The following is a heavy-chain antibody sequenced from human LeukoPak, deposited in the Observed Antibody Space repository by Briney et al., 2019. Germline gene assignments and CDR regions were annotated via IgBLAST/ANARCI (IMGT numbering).Heavy chain of an antibody. CDR2: ISSSSSTI. V-gene: IGHV3-48*01. CDR3: ARDEYSYGST. D-gene: IGHD5-18*01. Sequence: PGGSLRLSCAASRFTFSSYSMNWVRQAPGKGLEWVSYISSSSSTIYYADSVKGRFTISRDNAKNSLYLQMNSLRAEDTTVYYCARDEYSYGSTWGQGTLVTVSS. J-gene: IGHJ5*02. CDR1: RFTFSSYS.